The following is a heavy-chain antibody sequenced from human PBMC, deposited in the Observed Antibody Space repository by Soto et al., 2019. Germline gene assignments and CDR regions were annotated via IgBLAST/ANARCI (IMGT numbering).Heavy chain of an antibody. J-gene: IGHJ6*02. Sequence: ASVKVSCKASGYTFTSYDINWVRQATGQGLEWMGWMNPNSGNTGYAQKFQGRVTMTRNTSISTAYMELSSLRSEDTAVYYCASIHPYTLIGYYYGMDVWGQGTTVTVSS. CDR3: ASIHPYTLIGYYYGMDV. CDR2: MNPNSGNT. V-gene: IGHV1-8*01. CDR1: GYTFTSYD. D-gene: IGHD2-2*02.